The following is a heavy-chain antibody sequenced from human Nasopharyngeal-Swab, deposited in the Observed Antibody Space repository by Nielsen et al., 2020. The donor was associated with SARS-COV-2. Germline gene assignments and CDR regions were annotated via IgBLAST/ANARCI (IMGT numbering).Heavy chain of an antibody. D-gene: IGHD6-19*01. V-gene: IGHV4-39*07. J-gene: IGHJ6*03. CDR1: GGSISSSSYY. CDR2: IYYSGST. CDR3: ARVWQWLGYYYMDV. Sequence: SETLSLTCTVSGGSISSSSYYWGWIRQPPGKGLEWFGRIYYSGSTYYNPSLKSRVTISVETSKNQFSLKLGSVTAADTAVYYCARVWQWLGYYYMDVWGKGTTVTVSS.